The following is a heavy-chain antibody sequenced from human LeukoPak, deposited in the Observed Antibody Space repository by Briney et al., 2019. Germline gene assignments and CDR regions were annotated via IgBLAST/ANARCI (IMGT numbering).Heavy chain of an antibody. D-gene: IGHD4/OR15-4a*01. V-gene: IGHV3-30*03. Sequence: PGGSLRLSCAASGFSFTSYNFHWVRQAPGKGVQGLGFISYDGNIKYEDSVKGRFTISRDNSKNTLYLQMNSLRAEDTAIYYCGRDFVNGAKARFHCWGQGTLVTVSS. J-gene: IGHJ4*02. CDR2: ISYDGNIK. CDR1: GFSFTSYN. CDR3: GRDFVNGAKARFHC.